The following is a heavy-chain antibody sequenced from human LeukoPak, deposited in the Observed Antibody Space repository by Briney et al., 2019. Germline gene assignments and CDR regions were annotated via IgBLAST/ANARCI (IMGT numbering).Heavy chain of an antibody. Sequence: ASVKVSCKVSGYTPTELSIHWVRHAPGEGLEWMGGFDPEDGETIYAQKFQGRVTMTEDTSTATAYMELSSLRSEDTAVYYCASRDPRIAAVGYDAFDIWGQGTMVTVSS. J-gene: IGHJ3*02. CDR1: GYTPTELS. V-gene: IGHV1-24*01. CDR2: FDPEDGET. D-gene: IGHD6-13*01. CDR3: ASRDPRIAAVGYDAFDI.